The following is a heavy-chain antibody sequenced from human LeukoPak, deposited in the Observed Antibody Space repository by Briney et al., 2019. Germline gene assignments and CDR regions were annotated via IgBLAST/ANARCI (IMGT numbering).Heavy chain of an antibody. J-gene: IGHJ4*02. V-gene: IGHV4-59*01. CDR2: IYYSGST. CDR1: GGSISSYY. D-gene: IGHD5-18*01. CDR3: ARFGPDTAMVMVTRHFDY. Sequence: SETLSLTCTVSGGSISSYYWSWIRQPPGRGLEWIGYIYYSGSTNYNPSLKSRVTISVDTSKTHFSLKLSSVTTADTAVYYCARFGPDTAMVMVTRHFDYWGQGTLVTVSS.